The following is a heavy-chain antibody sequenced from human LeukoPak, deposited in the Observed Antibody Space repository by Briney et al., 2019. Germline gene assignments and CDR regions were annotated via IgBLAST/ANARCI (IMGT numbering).Heavy chain of an antibody. J-gene: IGHJ4*02. CDR3: ARDLGSSSDY. CDR1: GFIVSSNY. D-gene: IGHD6-13*01. Sequence: GGSLRLSCAAYGFIVSSNYMNWVRQAPGKGLEWVSVIHNSGTTYADSVKGRFTISRDNSKNTLFLQMNSLRAEDTAMYYCARDLGSSSDYWGQGTLVTVSS. CDR2: IHNSGTT. V-gene: IGHV3-66*01.